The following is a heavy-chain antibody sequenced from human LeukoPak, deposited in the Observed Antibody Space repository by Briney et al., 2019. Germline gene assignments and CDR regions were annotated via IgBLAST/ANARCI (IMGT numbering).Heavy chain of an antibody. J-gene: IGHJ6*02. Sequence: SETLSLTCTVSGGSISSYCWGWIRQPPGKGLEWIGTICYSGSTFHNPSLKSRVTLSVDTSKNQFSLKLSSVTAADTAVYYCARVKTAGPWGYYYYGMDVWGQGTTVTVSS. CDR2: ICYSGST. CDR3: ARVKTAGPWGYYYYGMDV. V-gene: IGHV4-59*01. D-gene: IGHD6-13*01. CDR1: GGSISSYC.